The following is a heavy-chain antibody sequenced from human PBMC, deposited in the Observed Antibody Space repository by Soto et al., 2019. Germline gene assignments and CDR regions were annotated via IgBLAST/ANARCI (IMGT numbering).Heavy chain of an antibody. V-gene: IGHV3-7*01. CDR2: IKQDGSEK. D-gene: IGHD2-2*01. J-gene: IGHJ4*02. CDR1: GFTFSSYW. Sequence: GGSLRLSCAASGFTFSSYWMSWVRQAPGKGLEWVANIKQDGSEKYYVDSVKGRFTISRDNAKNSLYLQMNILRAVDTAVYYCARSFCTSTSCFDYWGQGTLVTVSS. CDR3: ARSFCTSTSCFDY.